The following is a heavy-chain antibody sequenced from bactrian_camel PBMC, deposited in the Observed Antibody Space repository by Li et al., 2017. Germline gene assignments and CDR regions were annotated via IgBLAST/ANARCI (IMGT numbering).Heavy chain of an antibody. CDR1: GYTYSLYC. J-gene: IGHJ4*01. Sequence: VQLVESGGGSVQSGGSLRLSCAGSGYTYSLYCMAWFRQTPGKEREAVAAINARGVTTYGDSVKGRFTVSRDNAECTMYLQMNRLKPEDTAMYRCAIYLSAECPSLSRTNYRYSGPGTQVTVS. V-gene: IGHV3S53*01. CDR3: AIYLSAECPSLSRTNYRY. CDR2: INARGVT.